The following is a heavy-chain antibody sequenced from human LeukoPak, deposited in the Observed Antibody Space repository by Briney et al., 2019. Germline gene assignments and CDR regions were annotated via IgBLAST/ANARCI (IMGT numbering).Heavy chain of an antibody. D-gene: IGHD4-11*01. CDR2: IWYDGSNK. V-gene: IGHV3-33*01. Sequence: PGGSLRLSCAASGFAFSSYGMHWVRQAPGKGLEWVALIWYDGSNKYYADSVKGRFTISRDNSKNTLYLQMNSLRAEDTAGYYCARDGGYVDYSNSLDYWGQGTLVTVSS. CDR3: ARDGGYVDYSNSLDY. J-gene: IGHJ4*02. CDR1: GFAFSSYG.